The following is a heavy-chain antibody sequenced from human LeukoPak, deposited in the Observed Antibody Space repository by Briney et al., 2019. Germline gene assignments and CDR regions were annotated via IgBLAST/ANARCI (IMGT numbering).Heavy chain of an antibody. D-gene: IGHD1-26*01. CDR2: IYSGGST. J-gene: IGHJ3*02. Sequence: GGSLRLSCAASGFTVSSNYMSWVRQAPGKGLEWVSVIYSGGSTYYADSVKGRFTISRDNSKNTLYLQMNSLRAEDTAVYYCAKDIGGIRWELLRVGAFDIWGQGTMVTVSS. CDR1: GFTVSSNY. CDR3: AKDIGGIRWELLRVGAFDI. V-gene: IGHV3-66*01.